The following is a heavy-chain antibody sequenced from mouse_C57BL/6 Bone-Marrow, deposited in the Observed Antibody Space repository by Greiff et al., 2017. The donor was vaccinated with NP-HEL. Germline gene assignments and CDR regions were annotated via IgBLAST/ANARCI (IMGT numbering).Heavy chain of an antibody. Sequence: VKLMESGAELARPGASVKMSCKASGYTFTSYTMHWVKQRPGQGLEWIGYINPSSGYTKYNQKFKDKATLTADKSSSTAYMQLSSLTSEDSAVYYCARSVGITTVVATEGFAYWGQGTLVTVSA. CDR2: INPSSGYT. CDR1: GYTFTSYT. V-gene: IGHV1-4*01. D-gene: IGHD1-1*01. CDR3: ARSVGITTVVATEGFAY. J-gene: IGHJ3*01.